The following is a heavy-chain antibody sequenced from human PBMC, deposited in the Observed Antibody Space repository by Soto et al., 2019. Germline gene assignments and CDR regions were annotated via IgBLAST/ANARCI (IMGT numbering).Heavy chain of an antibody. D-gene: IGHD6-13*01. V-gene: IGHV5-51*01. CDR3: ARTSAAGKYYYGMDV. CDR2: IYPGDSDT. CDR1: GYNFSNYW. J-gene: IGHJ6*02. Sequence: GESLKISCKGSGYNFSNYWIGWVRQMPGKGLEWMGIIYPGDSDTRYGPSFQGQVTISADKSISTAYLQWSSLKASDTAMYYCARTSAAGKYYYGMDVWGQGTTVTVSS.